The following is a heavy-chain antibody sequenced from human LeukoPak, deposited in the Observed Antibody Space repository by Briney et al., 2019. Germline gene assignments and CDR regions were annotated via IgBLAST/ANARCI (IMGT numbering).Heavy chain of an antibody. D-gene: IGHD6-13*01. CDR2: INPSGGST. J-gene: IGHJ4*02. Sequence: ASVKVSCKASGYTFTSYYMHWVRQAPGQGLEWMGIINPSGGSTSYAQKFQGRVTMTRDTSTSTVYMELSSLRSGDTAVYYCARDWSLNGLPADTFDYWGQGTLVTVSS. CDR3: ARDWSLNGLPADTFDY. V-gene: IGHV1-46*01. CDR1: GYTFTSYY.